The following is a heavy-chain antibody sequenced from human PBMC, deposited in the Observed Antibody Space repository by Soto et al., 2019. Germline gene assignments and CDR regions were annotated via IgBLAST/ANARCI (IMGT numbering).Heavy chain of an antibody. D-gene: IGHD1-7*01. V-gene: IGHV3-33*01. J-gene: IGHJ4*02. Sequence: QEHLVESGGGVVQPGRSLRLSCAASGSIFSGYGMHWVRQAPGKGLEWLAVIWYDGSNKYYADSVKGRFTISRDNSKNLVYLQMDSRRAEDMAIYYCARDGIGGTAVRGFCDYWGQGTLVTVSS. CDR2: IWYDGSNK. CDR3: ARDGIGGTAVRGFCDY. CDR1: GSIFSGYG.